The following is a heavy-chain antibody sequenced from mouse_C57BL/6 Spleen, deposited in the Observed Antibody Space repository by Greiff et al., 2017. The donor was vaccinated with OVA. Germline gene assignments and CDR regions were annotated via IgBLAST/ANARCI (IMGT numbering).Heavy chain of an antibody. J-gene: IGHJ1*03. V-gene: IGHV1-64*01. CDR3: ARRGTTVVADWYFDV. Sequence: VQLQQPGAELVKPGASVKLSCKASGYTFTSYWMHWVKQRPGQGLEWIGMIHPNSGSTNYNEKFKSKATLTVDKSSSTAYMQLSSLTSEDSAVYYCARRGTTVVADWYFDVWGTGTTVTVSS. CDR1: GYTFTSYW. CDR2: IHPNSGST. D-gene: IGHD1-1*01.